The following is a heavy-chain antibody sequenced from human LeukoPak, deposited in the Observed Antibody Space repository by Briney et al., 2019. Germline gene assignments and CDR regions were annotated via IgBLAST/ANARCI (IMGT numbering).Heavy chain of an antibody. CDR1: GYTFTSNY. Sequence: ASVKVSCKASGYTFTSNYIHWVRQAPGQGLEWMGMIYPRDGSTSYAQKFQGRVTVTRDTSTSAVHMELSGLRSEDTAVYYCARDQGGFDYWGQGTLVTVSS. J-gene: IGHJ4*02. V-gene: IGHV1-46*01. CDR2: IYPRDGST. CDR3: ARDQGGFDY.